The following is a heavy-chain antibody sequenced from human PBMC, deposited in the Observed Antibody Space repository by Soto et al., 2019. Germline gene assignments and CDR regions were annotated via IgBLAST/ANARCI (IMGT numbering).Heavy chain of an antibody. Sequence: EVQLLESGGGLVQPGGSLRLSCAASGFTSSSYAMSWVRQAPEKGLEWVSGISGSGGSTYYADSVKGRFTSSRDNSKNTLYLQMNSLRAEDTAVYYCAKDRTITMIVVPHAFDIWGRGTMVTVSS. V-gene: IGHV3-23*01. D-gene: IGHD3-22*01. CDR3: AKDRTITMIVVPHAFDI. CDR2: ISGSGGST. CDR1: GFTSSSYA. J-gene: IGHJ3*02.